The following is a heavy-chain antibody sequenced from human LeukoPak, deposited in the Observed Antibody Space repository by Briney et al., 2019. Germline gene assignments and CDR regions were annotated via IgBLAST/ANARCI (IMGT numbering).Heavy chain of an antibody. V-gene: IGHV3-23*01. Sequence: GRSLRLSCAASGFTFSTYAMHWVRQAPGKGPEWVSAISNNGGYTYYADSVQGRFTISRDNSKSTLCLQMNSLRAEDTAVYYCAKQLGYCSDGSCYFPYCGQGTVVTVSS. CDR2: ISNNGGYT. CDR1: GFTFSTYA. CDR3: AKQLGYCSDGSCYFPY. D-gene: IGHD2-15*01. J-gene: IGHJ4*02.